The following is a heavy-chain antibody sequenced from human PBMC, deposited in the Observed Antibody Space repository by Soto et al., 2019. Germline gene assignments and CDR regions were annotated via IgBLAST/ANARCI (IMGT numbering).Heavy chain of an antibody. CDR2: IKQDGGER. D-gene: IGHD2-15*01. J-gene: IGHJ4*02. V-gene: IGHV3-7*01. CDR1: GFTLSSYW. Sequence: LRLSCAASGFTLSSYWMNWVRQAPGKGLEWVANIKQDGGERYYVDSVKGRFTISRDNAKNSLYLEMNSLGAEDTAVYYCARSGPGLVAMVAGVFDDWGQGTQVTVSS. CDR3: ARSGPGLVAMVAGVFDD.